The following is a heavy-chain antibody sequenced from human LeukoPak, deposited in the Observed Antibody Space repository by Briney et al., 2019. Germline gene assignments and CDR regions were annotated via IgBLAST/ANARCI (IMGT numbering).Heavy chain of an antibody. D-gene: IGHD6-13*01. CDR2: ISGSGSGK. J-gene: IGHJ4*02. V-gene: IGHV3-11*01. CDR3: ARVGSIAAAGMIDY. Sequence: PGGSLRLSCAASGFTFSDYYMSWIRQAPGKGLEWVSYISGSGSGKNYADSVKGRFTFSRDNAQNLLYLQMNSLRAEDTAVYYCARVGSIAAAGMIDYWGQGTLVTVSS. CDR1: GFTFSDYY.